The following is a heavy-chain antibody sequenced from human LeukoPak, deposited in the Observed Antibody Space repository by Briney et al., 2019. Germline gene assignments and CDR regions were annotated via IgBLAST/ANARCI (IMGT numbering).Heavy chain of an antibody. D-gene: IGHD3-10*01. Sequence: SETLSLTCTVSGGSISTYHWSWIRQPPGKGLEWIGYIYTSGSTSYNPSPNSRVTISVDTSKNQFSLKLTSVTAADTAVYYCARRITYMDVWGNGTTVTVSS. V-gene: IGHV4-4*08. CDR2: IYTSGST. J-gene: IGHJ6*03. CDR3: ARRITYMDV. CDR1: GGSISTYH.